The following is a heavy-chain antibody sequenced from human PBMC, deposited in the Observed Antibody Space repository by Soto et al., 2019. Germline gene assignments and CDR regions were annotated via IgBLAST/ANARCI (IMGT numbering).Heavy chain of an antibody. CDR2: ISGSGDST. Sequence: GGSLRLSCAASGFTFSSYAMSWVRQAPGKGLEWVSGISGSGDSTYYADSVKGRLTISRDNSKNTLYLQMNNLRAEDTAVYHCVKEDRRRSWGDNWFDPWGLGTLVTVSS. D-gene: IGHD3-16*01. V-gene: IGHV3-23*01. CDR1: GFTFSSYA. J-gene: IGHJ5*02. CDR3: VKEDRRRSWGDNWFDP.